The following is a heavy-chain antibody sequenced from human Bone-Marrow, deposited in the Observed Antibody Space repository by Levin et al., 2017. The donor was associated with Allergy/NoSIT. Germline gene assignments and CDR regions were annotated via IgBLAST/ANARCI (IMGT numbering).Heavy chain of an antibody. CDR3: ARDRGFGDYYGRHYIGSYFDY. Sequence: SETLSLTCTVSGASIRTDDYYWNWIRQAPGKGLEWIGYIYHSGTTSYNPSLQSRVTISVDPSKNQFSLNLTSVTVADTAVYYCARDRGFGDYYGRHYIGSYFDYWGQGTLVTVSS. J-gene: IGHJ4*02. D-gene: IGHD3-10*01. CDR2: IYHSGTT. V-gene: IGHV4-30-4*01. CDR1: GASIRTDDYY.